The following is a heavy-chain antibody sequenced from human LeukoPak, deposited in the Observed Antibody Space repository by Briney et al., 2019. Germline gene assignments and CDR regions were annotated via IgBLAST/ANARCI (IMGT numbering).Heavy chain of an antibody. J-gene: IGHJ3*02. Sequence: SETLSLTCTVSGGSIRSFDNYWVWIRQPPGKGLEWIGGIHYNGNTYYYPSLKSRVTISVDTSKNQFSLKLSSVTAADTAVYYCARALTIFGVVIGFDAFDIWGQGTMVTVSS. V-gene: IGHV4-39*07. CDR3: ARALTIFGVVIGFDAFDI. CDR1: GGSIRSFDNY. CDR2: IHYNGNT. D-gene: IGHD3-3*01.